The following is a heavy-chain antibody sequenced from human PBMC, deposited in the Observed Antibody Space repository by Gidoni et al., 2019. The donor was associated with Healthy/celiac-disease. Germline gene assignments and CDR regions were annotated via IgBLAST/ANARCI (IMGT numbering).Heavy chain of an antibody. D-gene: IGHD3-10*01. CDR2: IYYSGST. CDR3: ARLRNRGYNSEK. J-gene: IGHJ4*02. Sequence: QLQLQESGPGLVKPSETLSLTCTVSGGSISSSSYYWGWIRQPPGKGLEWIGSIYYSGSTYYNPSLKSRVTISVDTSKNQFSLKLSSVTAADTAVYYCARLRNRGYNSEKWGQGTLVTVSS. V-gene: IGHV4-39*01. CDR1: GGSISSSSYY.